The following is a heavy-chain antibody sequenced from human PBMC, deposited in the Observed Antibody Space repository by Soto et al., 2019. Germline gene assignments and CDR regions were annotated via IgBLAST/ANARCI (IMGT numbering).Heavy chain of an antibody. CDR1: GYTFTSYG. V-gene: IGHV1-18*01. J-gene: IGHJ4*02. Sequence: ASVKVSCKASGYTFTSYGISWVRQAPGQGLEWMGWISAYNGNTNYAQKLQGRVTMTTDTSTSTAYMELRSLRSDDTAVYYCARDHFRSYYDVSLIDYWGQGTLVNVS. D-gene: IGHD1-26*01. CDR2: ISAYNGNT. CDR3: ARDHFRSYYDVSLIDY.